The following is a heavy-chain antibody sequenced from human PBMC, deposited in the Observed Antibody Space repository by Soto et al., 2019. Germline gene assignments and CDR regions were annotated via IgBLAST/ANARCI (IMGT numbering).Heavy chain of an antibody. CDR1: GYVFTTSA. Sequence: QVLLVQSGAEVQKPGASVRISCQASGYVFTTSAIHWVRQAPGQSLEWMGWINPATGDTKYSQNVRGRVTFALDTSATTAYLDLRSPASHDTAVYYCARAAGRSKLLPYYFDPWGQGTLVTVSS. J-gene: IGHJ5*02. V-gene: IGHV1-3*01. CDR2: INPATGDT. D-gene: IGHD3-22*01. CDR3: ARAAGRSKLLPYYFDP.